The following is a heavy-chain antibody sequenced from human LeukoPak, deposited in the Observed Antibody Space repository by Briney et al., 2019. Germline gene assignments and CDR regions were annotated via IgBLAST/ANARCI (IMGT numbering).Heavy chain of an antibody. CDR1: GFTFDNFG. CDR3: ARDWGRKYFDY. D-gene: IGHD1-14*01. J-gene: IGHJ4*02. CDR2: IISGCDRI. V-gene: IGHV3-21*01. Sequence: GGSLRLSCAASGFTFDNFGINWVRQAPGKGLEWVSFIISGCDRIYYADSLKSRFTISRDTANTSLYLEVNSMRAETTVVYYCARDWGRKYFDYWGQGTLVTVSS.